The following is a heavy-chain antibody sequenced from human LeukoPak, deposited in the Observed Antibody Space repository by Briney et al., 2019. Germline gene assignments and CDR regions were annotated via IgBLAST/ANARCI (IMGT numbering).Heavy chain of an antibody. CDR2: IIPIFGTA. CDR1: GGTFSSYA. J-gene: IGHJ4*02. V-gene: IGHV1-69*01. CDR3: ARSRDIVVVPAAPFDY. D-gene: IGHD2-2*01. Sequence: GASVKVSCKASGGTFSSYAISWVRQAPGQGLEWMGGIIPIFGTANYAQKFQGRVTITADESTSTAYMELSSLRSEDTAVYYCARSRDIVVVPAAPFDYWGQGTLSPSPQ.